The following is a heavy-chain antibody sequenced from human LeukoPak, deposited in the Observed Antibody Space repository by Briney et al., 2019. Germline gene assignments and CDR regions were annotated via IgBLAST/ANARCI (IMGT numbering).Heavy chain of an antibody. CDR2: ISGSGGST. Sequence: GGSLRLSCAASGFTFSSYAMSWVRQAPGKGLEWVSAISGSGGSTYYADSVKGRFTISRDNSKNTLYLQMNSLRAEDTAVYYCARERGFMPSHYYYGMDVWGQGTTVTVSS. CDR1: GFTFSSYA. CDR3: ARERGFMPSHYYYGMDV. V-gene: IGHV3-23*01. J-gene: IGHJ6*02. D-gene: IGHD3-16*01.